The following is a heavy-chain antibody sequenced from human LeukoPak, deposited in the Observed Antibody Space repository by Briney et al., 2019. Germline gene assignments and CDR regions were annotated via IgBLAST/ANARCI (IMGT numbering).Heavy chain of an antibody. CDR3: VRDGGNWDVDY. J-gene: IGHJ4*02. CDR1: GGSITRGHYF. Sequence: PSETLSLTCTVSGGSITRGHYFWGWIRQPPGKGLEWIGSIYSSGATYYNPSLQSRVTMSVDTSKNQFSLKLNSVTAADTAVYFCVRDGGNWDVDYWGQGTLVTVSS. V-gene: IGHV4-39*07. CDR2: IYSSGAT. D-gene: IGHD3-16*01.